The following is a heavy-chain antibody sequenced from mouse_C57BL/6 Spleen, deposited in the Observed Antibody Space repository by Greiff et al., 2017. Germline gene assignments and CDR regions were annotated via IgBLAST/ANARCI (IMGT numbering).Heavy chain of an antibody. Sequence: EVKLVESGGGLVQPKGSLKLSCAASGFRFNTYAMHWVRQAPGKGLEWVARIRSKSNNYATSYADSVKDRFTISRDDSKSMLYLQMNNLKTEDTAMYYCVGLGWYFDVWGTGTTVTVSS. CDR3: VGLGWYFDV. CDR2: IRSKSNNYAT. D-gene: IGHD2-2*01. V-gene: IGHV10-1*01. J-gene: IGHJ1*03. CDR1: GFRFNTYA.